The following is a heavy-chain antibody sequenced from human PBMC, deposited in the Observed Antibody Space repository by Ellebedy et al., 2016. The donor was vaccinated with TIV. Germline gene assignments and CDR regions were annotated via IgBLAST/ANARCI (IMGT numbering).Heavy chain of an antibody. J-gene: IGHJ6*02. CDR3: ARGYCRYGDCEYGVDV. CDR2: SRNHVKSYST. V-gene: IGHV3-72*01. Sequence: PGGSLRLSCAGSGFSFSDQYMDWFRQAPGQGPEWVGRSRNHVKSYSTEYAASVKGRFTISRDDSKNLLFLQMNSLKTEDTAVYYCARGYCRYGDCEYGVDVWGQGTTVIVSS. CDR1: GFSFSDQY. D-gene: IGHD2-21*02.